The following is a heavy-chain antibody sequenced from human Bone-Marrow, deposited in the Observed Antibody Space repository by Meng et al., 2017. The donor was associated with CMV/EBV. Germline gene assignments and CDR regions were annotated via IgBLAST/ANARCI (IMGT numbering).Heavy chain of an antibody. J-gene: IGHJ4*02. Sequence: GESLKISCAASGFTFSSYSMNWVRQAPGKGLEWVSSISSSSSYIYYADSVKGRFTISRDKSKNTLYLQMNSLRAEDTAVYYCAKGFTWIPIDYWGQGTLVTVSS. V-gene: IGHV3-21*04. D-gene: IGHD5-18*01. CDR1: GFTFSSYS. CDR2: ISSSSSYI. CDR3: AKGFTWIPIDY.